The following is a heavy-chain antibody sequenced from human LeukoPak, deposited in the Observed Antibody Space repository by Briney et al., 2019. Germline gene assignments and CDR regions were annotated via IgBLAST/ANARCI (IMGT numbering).Heavy chain of an antibody. Sequence: GGSLRLSCAASGFTFSSYAMSWVRQAPGKGLEWVSAISGSGGSTYCADSVKGRFTISRDNSKNTLYLQMNSLRAEDTAVYYCAKAPTYYYDSSGYYYGNSYFDYWGQGTLVTVSS. CDR2: ISGSGGST. CDR1: GFTFSSYA. V-gene: IGHV3-23*01. D-gene: IGHD3-22*01. CDR3: AKAPTYYYDSSGYYYGNSYFDY. J-gene: IGHJ4*02.